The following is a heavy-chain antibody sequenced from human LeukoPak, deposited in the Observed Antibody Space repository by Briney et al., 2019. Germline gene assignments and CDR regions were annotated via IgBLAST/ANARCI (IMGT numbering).Heavy chain of an antibody. CDR3: ARGLTILWFGEPYSPPFDP. CDR2: ISAYNNNT. V-gene: IGHV1-18*01. D-gene: IGHD3-10*01. Sequence: GASVKVSCKASGYTFTSYGINWVRQAPGQGLEWMGWISAYNNNTNYAQKLQGRVTMTRNTSISTAYMELSSLRSEDTAVYYCARGLTILWFGEPYSPPFDPWGQGTLVTVSS. J-gene: IGHJ5*02. CDR1: GYTFTSYG.